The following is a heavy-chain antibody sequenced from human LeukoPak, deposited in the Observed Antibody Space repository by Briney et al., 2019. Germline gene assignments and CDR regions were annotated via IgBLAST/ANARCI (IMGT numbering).Heavy chain of an antibody. D-gene: IGHD1-14*01. J-gene: IGHJ3*02. Sequence: SETLSLTCTVPGAFISGHYLTWLRQPPGKGLEWIGYISHIGSTNYNPSLKSRVTISVDTSKNQFSLKLTSVTAADTAVYYCARDRISINALDMWGQGTMVTVSS. CDR3: ARDRISINALDM. CDR1: GAFISGHY. V-gene: IGHV4-59*11. CDR2: ISHIGST.